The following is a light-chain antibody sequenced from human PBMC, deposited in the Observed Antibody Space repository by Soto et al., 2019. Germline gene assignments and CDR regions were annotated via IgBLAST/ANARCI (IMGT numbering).Light chain of an antibody. CDR3: CSYAGSSTHVV. CDR1: SSDVGSYNL. V-gene: IGLV2-23*02. J-gene: IGLJ2*01. Sequence: QSALTQPASVSGSPGQSITICCTGTSSDVGSYNLVSWYQQHPGKAPKLMIYEVSKRPSGVSNRFSGSKSGNTASLTISGLQAEDEADYYCCSYAGSSTHVVFGGGTKLTVL. CDR2: EVS.